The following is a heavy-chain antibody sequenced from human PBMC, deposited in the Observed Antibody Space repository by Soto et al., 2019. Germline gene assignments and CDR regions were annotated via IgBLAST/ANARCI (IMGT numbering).Heavy chain of an antibody. D-gene: IGHD1-1*01. CDR3: ARDWNFDL. Sequence: VQLLESGGGLVQPGGSLRLSCTTSGFTFRSFPMNWFRQAPGKGLDWVSTISATTPNTYYADSVKGRFTISRDNSKNTLYLQMNSLRVEDTAVYYCARDWNFDLWGQGTLVT. J-gene: IGHJ4*02. V-gene: IGHV3-23*01. CDR2: ISATTPNT. CDR1: GFTFRSFP.